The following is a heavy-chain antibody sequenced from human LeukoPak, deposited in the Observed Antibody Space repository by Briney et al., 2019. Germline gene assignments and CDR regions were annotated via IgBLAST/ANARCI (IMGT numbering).Heavy chain of an antibody. V-gene: IGHV3-30*02. J-gene: IGHJ6*03. Sequence: GGSLRLSCAAPGFTFNNYGMHWVRQAPGKGLEWVAFIRYNGNNQYYADSVKGRFTISRDNSKNTLYLQMNSLKGDDTAVYYCAKDSAFYYIDVWGKGTTVIISS. CDR2: IRYNGNNQ. CDR1: GFTFNNYG. CDR3: AKDSAFYYIDV. D-gene: IGHD3-10*01.